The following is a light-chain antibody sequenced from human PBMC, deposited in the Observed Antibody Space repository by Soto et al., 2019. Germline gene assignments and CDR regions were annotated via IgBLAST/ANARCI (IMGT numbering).Light chain of an antibody. V-gene: IGKV3-20*01. J-gene: IGKJ3*01. CDR2: GAS. CDR1: QSVSSSY. CDR3: QQYGGSPPFT. Sequence: EIVLTQSPGTLSLSPGERATLSCRASQSVSSSYLAWHQQKPGQAPRLLIYGASTRATGIPDRFSGSGSGTDCTLTISRLEPEDFAVYYCQQYGGSPPFTFGPGTKVDIK.